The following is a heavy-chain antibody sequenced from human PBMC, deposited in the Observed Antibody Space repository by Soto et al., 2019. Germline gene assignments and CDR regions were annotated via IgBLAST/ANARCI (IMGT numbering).Heavy chain of an antibody. CDR2: IWFDGSNK. Sequence: QVQLAESGGGVVQPGRSLRLSCAASGFTFSIYGMHWVRQAPGKGLEWVAVIWFDGSNKYYADSVKGRFTVSRDNSKNTLFLQMNSLRAEDTAVYYCARDEGGDSFDPWGQGTLVTVSS. D-gene: IGHD2-21*02. J-gene: IGHJ5*02. V-gene: IGHV3-33*01. CDR3: ARDEGGDSFDP. CDR1: GFTFSIYG.